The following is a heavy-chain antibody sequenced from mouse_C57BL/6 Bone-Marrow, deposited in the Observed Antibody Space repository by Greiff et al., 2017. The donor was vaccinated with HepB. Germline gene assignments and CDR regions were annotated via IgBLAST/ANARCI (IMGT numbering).Heavy chain of an antibody. J-gene: IGHJ4*01. CDR2: INPNNGGT. Sequence: EVQLQQSGPELVKPGASVKMSCKASGYTFTDYNMHWVKQSHGKSLAWIGYINPNNGGTSYNQKFKGKATLTVNKSSSTANMELRSLTSEDSAVYYCSRSTGTWAVFYAMDYWGQGTSVTVSS. V-gene: IGHV1-22*01. D-gene: IGHD4-1*02. CDR1: GYTFTDYN. CDR3: SRSTGTWAVFYAMDY.